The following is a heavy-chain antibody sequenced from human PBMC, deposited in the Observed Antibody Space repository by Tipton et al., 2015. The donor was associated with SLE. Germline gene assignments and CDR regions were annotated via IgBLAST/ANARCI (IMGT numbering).Heavy chain of an antibody. CDR2: IYTSGST. J-gene: IGHJ6*02. D-gene: IGHD6-13*01. V-gene: IGHV4-4*09. CDR3: ARQNGWVAASGYNYYHGMDV. Sequence: LRLSCTVSGGSVSSYYWSWIRQPPGKGLEWIGYIYTSGSTNYNSSLKSRVTISVDTSKNQFSLNLSSVTAADTAVYYCARQNGWVAASGYNYYHGMDVWGQGTAVTVSS. CDR1: GGSVSSYY.